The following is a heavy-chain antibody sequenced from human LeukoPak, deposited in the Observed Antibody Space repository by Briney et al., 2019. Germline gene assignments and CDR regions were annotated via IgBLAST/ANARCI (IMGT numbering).Heavy chain of an antibody. J-gene: IGHJ4*02. CDR3: ARWGDYDYVWGSYRYTEGTDY. V-gene: IGHV5-51*01. Sequence: GESLKISCKGSGYSFTSYWIGWVRQMPGKGLEWMGIIYPGDSDTRYSPSFQGQVTISADKSISTAYLQWSSLKASDTAMYYCARWGDYDYVWGSYRYTEGTDYWGQGTLVTVSS. CDR2: IYPGDSDT. CDR1: GYSFTSYW. D-gene: IGHD3-16*02.